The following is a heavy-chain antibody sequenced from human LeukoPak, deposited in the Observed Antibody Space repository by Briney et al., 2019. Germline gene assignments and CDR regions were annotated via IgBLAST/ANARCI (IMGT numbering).Heavy chain of an antibody. Sequence: SETLSLTCVVYDESFSGYYWSWIRQPPGKGLEWIGEINHSGRTNYNPSLKSRVTISVDTSKNQFSLNLTSVTAADTAVYYCARVKYNYGSNWFDPWGQGTLVTVSS. V-gene: IGHV4-34*01. J-gene: IGHJ5*02. CDR2: INHSGRT. CDR3: ARVKYNYGSNWFDP. D-gene: IGHD5-18*01. CDR1: DESFSGYY.